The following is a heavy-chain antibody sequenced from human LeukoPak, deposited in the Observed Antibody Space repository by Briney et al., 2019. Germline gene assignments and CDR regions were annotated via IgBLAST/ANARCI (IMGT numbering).Heavy chain of an antibody. CDR3: ARRHCSSTSCALDY. Sequence: SVKVSCKASGGTFSSYAISWVRQAPGQGLEWMGGIIPIFGTANHAQKFQGRVTITTDESTSTAYMELSSLRSEDTAVYYCARRHCSSTSCALDYWGQGTLVTVSS. CDR2: IIPIFGTA. D-gene: IGHD2-2*01. J-gene: IGHJ4*02. V-gene: IGHV1-69*05. CDR1: GGTFSSYA.